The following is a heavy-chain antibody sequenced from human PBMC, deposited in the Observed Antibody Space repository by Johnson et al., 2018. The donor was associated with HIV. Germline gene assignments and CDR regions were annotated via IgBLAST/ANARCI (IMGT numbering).Heavy chain of an antibody. J-gene: IGHJ3*02. Sequence: YGMHWVRQAPGKGLEWVAVISYDGSNKYYADSVKGRFTISRDNSKNTLYLQMNSLRAEDTAVYYCTRDQTYSFDIWGQGTMVTVSS. CDR1: YG. D-gene: IGHD3-10*01. V-gene: IGHV3-30*03. CDR3: TRDQTYSFDI. CDR2: ISYDGSNK.